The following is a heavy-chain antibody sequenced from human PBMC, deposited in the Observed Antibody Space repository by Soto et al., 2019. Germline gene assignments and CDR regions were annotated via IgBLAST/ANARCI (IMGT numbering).Heavy chain of an antibody. D-gene: IGHD3-22*01. CDR3: ARSDYYDSSGYYYEGYFFDI. CDR2: INPSGGST. V-gene: IGHV1-46*01. J-gene: IGHJ3*02. CDR1: GYTFTSYY. Sequence: ASVKFSCKASGYTFTSYYMHWVRQAPGQGLEWMGIINPSGGSTSYAQKFQGRVTMTRDTSTSTVYMELSSLRSEDTAVYYCARSDYYDSSGYYYEGYFFDIWGQGTMVTVSS.